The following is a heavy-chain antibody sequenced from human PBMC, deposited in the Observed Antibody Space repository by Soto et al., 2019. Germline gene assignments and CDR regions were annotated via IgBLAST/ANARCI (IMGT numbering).Heavy chain of an antibody. D-gene: IGHD5-18*01. J-gene: IGHJ6*02. V-gene: IGHV4-34*01. CDR1: GGSFSDYY. CDR3: AGGYCYGSFDGDYCYGMDV. CDR2: INHSGST. Sequence: SETLSLTCAVYGGSFSDYYWSWIRQPPGKGLEWSGEINHSGSTNYNPSLKSRVTISVDTSKNQCSLKLSSVTAADTAVYYCAGGYCYGSFDGDYCYGMDVWAQGSTVPVSS.